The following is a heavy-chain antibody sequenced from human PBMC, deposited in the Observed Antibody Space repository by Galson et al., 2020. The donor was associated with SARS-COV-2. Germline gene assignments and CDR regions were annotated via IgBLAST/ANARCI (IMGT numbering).Heavy chain of an antibody. CDR1: GTTIRISS. V-gene: IGHV3-21*06. CDR3: ATYHAFWSAYNLYNSAMDV. J-gene: IGHJ6*02. Sequence: GGPLRLSCAASGTTIRISSMNWVRQAPGKGLEWVSSINSGSSYLFSADSAKGRFTISRDNAKNSLYLQMNSLRAEDTAVYYCATYHAFWSAYNLYNSAMDVWGQGTKGTGSS. CDR2: INSGSSYL. D-gene: IGHD3-3*01.